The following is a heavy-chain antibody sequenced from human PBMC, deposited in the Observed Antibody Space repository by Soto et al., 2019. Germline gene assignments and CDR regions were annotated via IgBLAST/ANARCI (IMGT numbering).Heavy chain of an antibody. CDR2: VYATGTT. J-gene: IGHJ5*02. Sequence: SETLSLTCNVSGGSISKFYWAWIRKTAGNGLEWMGRVYATGTTDYNPSLRSRVAMSVDISKKTFSLRLRSVTGAASGVYYCVRDGSKSLRDWFDPWGQGILVTVS. CDR1: GGSISKFY. CDR3: VRDGSKSLRDWFDP. V-gene: IGHV4-4*07.